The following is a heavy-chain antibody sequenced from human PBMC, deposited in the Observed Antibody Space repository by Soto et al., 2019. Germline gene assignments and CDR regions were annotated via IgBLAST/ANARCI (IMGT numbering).Heavy chain of an antibody. CDR1: GFTFSSYA. D-gene: IGHD6-6*01. Sequence: EVQLLESGGGLVQPGGSLRLSCAASGFTFSSYAMHWVRQAPGKGLEWVSAISGSADDIYYADSVKGRFTISRDTSKNTIFLQMNSRRAEDTAVYYCTKERSGSSSMACFDYWGQGTLVNVSS. CDR2: ISGSADDI. J-gene: IGHJ4*02. CDR3: TKERSGSSSMACFDY. V-gene: IGHV3-23*01.